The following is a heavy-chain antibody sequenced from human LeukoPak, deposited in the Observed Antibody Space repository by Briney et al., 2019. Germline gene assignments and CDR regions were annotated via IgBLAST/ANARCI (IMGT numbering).Heavy chain of an antibody. Sequence: SETLSLTCTISGDSISSYYWNWLRQPPGKELEWIGYAFYSGETSYNPSLRGRATISLDMSNNQFSLDLRSMTAADTATYYCARFGGSFFAFHYWGQGTLVTVSS. CDR2: AFYSGET. D-gene: IGHD6-25*01. V-gene: IGHV4-59*01. CDR3: ARFGGSFFAFHY. J-gene: IGHJ4*02. CDR1: GDSISSYY.